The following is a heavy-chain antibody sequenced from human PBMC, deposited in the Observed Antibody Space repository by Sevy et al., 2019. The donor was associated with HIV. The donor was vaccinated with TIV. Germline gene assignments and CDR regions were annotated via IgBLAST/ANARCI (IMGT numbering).Heavy chain of an antibody. CDR3: ARGGGYSIKWYPLY. V-gene: IGHV3-30-3*01. CDR2: ISYEGTET. CDR1: GFAFSSHA. Sequence: GGSLRLSCAASGFAFSSHAMHWVRQAPGKGLEWVSVISYEGTETFYAASVEGRFTISRDNSKNMLSLQINSLRPEGTAVYYCARGGGYSIKWYPLYWGHGTLVTVSS. D-gene: IGHD6-13*01. J-gene: IGHJ4*01.